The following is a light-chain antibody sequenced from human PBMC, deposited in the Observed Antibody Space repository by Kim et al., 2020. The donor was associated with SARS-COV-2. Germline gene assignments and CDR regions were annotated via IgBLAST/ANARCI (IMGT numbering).Light chain of an antibody. CDR1: SSDVGDYNY. J-gene: IGLJ1*01. Sequence: GQSVIISCTGSSSDVGDYNYISWYQQHAGEVPKLMIYDVNKRPSGVSDRFSGSKSGNTASLTISGLQAEDEADYYCCSYTGRYTYVFGAGTKVTVL. CDR2: DVN. CDR3: CSYTGRYTYV. V-gene: IGLV2-11*03.